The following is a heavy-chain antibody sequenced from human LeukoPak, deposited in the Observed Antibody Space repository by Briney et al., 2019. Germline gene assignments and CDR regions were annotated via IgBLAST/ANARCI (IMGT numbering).Heavy chain of an antibody. CDR3: AKDMVSTMVRGHFDY. J-gene: IGHJ4*02. CDR2: ISWNSGSI. D-gene: IGHD3-10*01. V-gene: IGHV3-9*01. CDR1: GFTFDDYA. Sequence: QPGRSLRLSCAASGFTFDDYAIHWVRQAPGKGLEWVSGISWNSGSIGYADSVKGRFTISRDNAKNSLYLQMNSLRAEDTALYYCAKDMVSTMVRGHFDYWGQGTLVTVSS.